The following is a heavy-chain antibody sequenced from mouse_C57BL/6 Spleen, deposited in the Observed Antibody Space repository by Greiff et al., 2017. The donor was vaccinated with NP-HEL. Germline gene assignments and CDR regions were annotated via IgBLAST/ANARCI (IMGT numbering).Heavy chain of an antibody. CDR2: IHPNSGST. CDR3: ARSGASLYYAMDY. Sequence: VQLQQPGAELVKPGASVKLSCKASGYTFTSYWMHWVKQRPGQGLEWIGMIHPNSGSTNYNEKFKSKATLTVVKSSSTAYMQLSSLTSEDSAVYYCARSGASLYYAMDYWGQGTSVTVSS. D-gene: IGHD6-1*01. J-gene: IGHJ4*01. CDR1: GYTFTSYW. V-gene: IGHV1-64*01.